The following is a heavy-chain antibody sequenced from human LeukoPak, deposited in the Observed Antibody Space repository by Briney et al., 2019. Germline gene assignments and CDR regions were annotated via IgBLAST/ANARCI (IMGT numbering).Heavy chain of an antibody. J-gene: IGHJ4*02. CDR2: IIPILGVA. CDR3: ARDTYQGIAAAGNFDY. Sequence: SVKVSCKASGGTFSSYAISWVRQAPGQGLEWMGRIIPILGVANYAQKFQGRVTITADKSTSTAYMELSNLRSEDTAVYYCARDTYQGIAAAGNFDYWGQGTLVTVSS. CDR1: GGTFSSYA. V-gene: IGHV1-69*04. D-gene: IGHD6-13*01.